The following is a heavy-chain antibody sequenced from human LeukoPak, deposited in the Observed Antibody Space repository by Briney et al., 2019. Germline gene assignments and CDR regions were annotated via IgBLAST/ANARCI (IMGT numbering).Heavy chain of an antibody. CDR2: IYYSGST. V-gene: IGHV4-59*01. CDR1: GGSISSYY. Sequence: PSETLSLTCTVSGGSISSYYWSWIRLPAVKGLEWIGYIYYSGSTTYNPSLKSRVTISVDTSKNQFSLKLSSVTAADTAVYYCARVRVVNDDDAFDIWGQGTMVTVSS. D-gene: IGHD3-3*01. J-gene: IGHJ3*02. CDR3: ARVRVVNDDDAFDI.